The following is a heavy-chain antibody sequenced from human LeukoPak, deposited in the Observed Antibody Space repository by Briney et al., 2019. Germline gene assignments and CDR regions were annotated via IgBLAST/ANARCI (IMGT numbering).Heavy chain of an antibody. CDR2: ISSSGSTI. J-gene: IGHJ4*02. CDR1: GFTFSDYY. V-gene: IGHV3-11*01. Sequence: GGSLRLSCAASGFTFSDYYMSWIRQAPGKGLEWVSYISSSGSTIYYADPVKGRFTISRDNAKNSLYLQMNSLRAEDTAVYYCASRYSSSSIYYWGQGTLVTVSS. D-gene: IGHD6-6*01. CDR3: ASRYSSSSIYY.